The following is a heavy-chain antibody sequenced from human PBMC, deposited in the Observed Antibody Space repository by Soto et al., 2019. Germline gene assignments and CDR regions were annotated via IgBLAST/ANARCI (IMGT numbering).Heavy chain of an antibody. CDR2: INPNSGGT. D-gene: IGHD6-13*01. J-gene: IGHJ6*02. CDR1: GYTFTGYY. Sequence: ASVKVSCKASGYTFTGYYMHWVRQAPGQGLEWMGWINPNSGGTNYAQKFQGWVTMTGDTSISTAYMELSRLRSDDTAVYYCARARYSSSWPHRYYYYYGMDVWGQGTTVTVSS. V-gene: IGHV1-2*04. CDR3: ARARYSSSWPHRYYYYYGMDV.